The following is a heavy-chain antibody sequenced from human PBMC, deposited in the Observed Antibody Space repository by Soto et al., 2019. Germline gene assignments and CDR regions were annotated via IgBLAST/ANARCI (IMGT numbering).Heavy chain of an antibody. D-gene: IGHD3-22*01. CDR3: ARMVERSGYYREYGMKV. Sequence: SETLSLTCTVSGGSISGYYWSWIRQSPGKGLEWIGYIHYSGSTNYNPSRKSRVTISVDTSKNQLSLKLRSVTAADTAVYYCARMVERSGYYREYGMKVWGQGPRVT. J-gene: IGHJ6*02. V-gene: IGHV4-59*08. CDR2: IHYSGST. CDR1: GGSISGYY.